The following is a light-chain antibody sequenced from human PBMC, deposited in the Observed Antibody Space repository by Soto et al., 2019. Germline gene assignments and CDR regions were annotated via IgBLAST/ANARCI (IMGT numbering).Light chain of an antibody. J-gene: IGKJ4*01. V-gene: IGKV3-11*01. CDR2: DAS. Sequence: EVVLTQSPATLSLSPGERATLSCMASQSVSNYLDWFQQKPGQAPRLLIYDASSRATGIPDRFSGGGSGTDSTLTISRLEPEDFAVYYCQQFSSYPLTFGGGTKVDIK. CDR1: QSVSNY. CDR3: QQFSSYPLT.